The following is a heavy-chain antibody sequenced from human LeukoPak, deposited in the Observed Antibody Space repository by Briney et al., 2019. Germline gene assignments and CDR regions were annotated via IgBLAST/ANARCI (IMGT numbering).Heavy chain of an antibody. CDR2: IGAYNGNT. CDR1: GYTFTSYG. Sequence: ASVKVSCKASGYTFTSYGISWVRQAPGQGLEWMGWIGAYNGNTNYAQRLQGRVTMTTDTSTSTAYMELRSLRSDDTAVYYCARDSSGSYEFDYWGQGTLVTVSS. D-gene: IGHD3-10*01. CDR3: ARDSSGSYEFDY. J-gene: IGHJ4*02. V-gene: IGHV1-18*01.